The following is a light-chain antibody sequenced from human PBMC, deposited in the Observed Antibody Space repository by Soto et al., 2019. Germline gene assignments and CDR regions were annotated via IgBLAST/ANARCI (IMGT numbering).Light chain of an antibody. CDR1: QSISSW. CDR3: QQYKSYWT. Sequence: DIQMTQSPSTLSASVGDRVTITCRASQSISSWLAWYQQKPGKAPKLLIYDASSLESGFPSRFSGSGAGTEFTLTISGLQPDDFATYYGQQYKSYWTFGQGTKVEIK. J-gene: IGKJ1*01. V-gene: IGKV1-5*01. CDR2: DAS.